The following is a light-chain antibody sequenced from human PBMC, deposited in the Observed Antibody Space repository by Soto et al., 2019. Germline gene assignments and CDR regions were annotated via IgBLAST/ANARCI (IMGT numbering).Light chain of an antibody. V-gene: IGKV3D-15*01. Sequence: VMTQSPATLSVSPGERATLSCRASQSVRSKLAWYQQKPGQAPRLLIYGASNRVSGIPATFSGSGSGTEFTLTISSLQSEDFAVYYCQQYNNWPAITFGQGTRVEIK. CDR3: QQYNNWPAIT. J-gene: IGKJ5*01. CDR1: QSVRSK. CDR2: GAS.